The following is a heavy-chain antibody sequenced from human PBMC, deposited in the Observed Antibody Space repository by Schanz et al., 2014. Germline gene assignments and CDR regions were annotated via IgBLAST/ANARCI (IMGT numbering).Heavy chain of an antibody. V-gene: IGHV1-18*01. CDR1: GYAFTTYG. J-gene: IGHJ2*01. CDR3: VRVPSRDVSFDL. D-gene: IGHD3-16*01. Sequence: QVQLVQSGAEVKKPGASVRVSCKVSGYAFTTYGISWVRQAPGQGLEWMGWINGYNGHTLYAQKFQGRVTMTTDTSTSTSYMELSSLRSDDTAHYYCVRVPSRDVSFDLWGRGTLVTVSS. CDR2: INGYNGHT.